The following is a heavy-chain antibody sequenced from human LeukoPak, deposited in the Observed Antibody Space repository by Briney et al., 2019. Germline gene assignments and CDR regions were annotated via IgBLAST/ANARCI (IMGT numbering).Heavy chain of an antibody. D-gene: IGHD1-1*01. Sequence: GGSLRLSCAASGFTLSNYEMNWARQAPGKGLEWLSYISSSGTTRYYADSVKGRFTISRDNAKNSLYLQMNSLKAEDTALYYCARGRYNWNDPTFMDVWGQGTTVSVSS. V-gene: IGHV3-48*03. CDR2: ISSSGTTR. J-gene: IGHJ6*02. CDR1: GFTLSNYE. CDR3: ARGRYNWNDPTFMDV.